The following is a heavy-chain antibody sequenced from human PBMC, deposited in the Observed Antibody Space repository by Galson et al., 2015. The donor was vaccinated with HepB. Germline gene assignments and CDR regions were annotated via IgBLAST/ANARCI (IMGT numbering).Heavy chain of an antibody. V-gene: IGHV1-24*01. CDR3: AGSGSYVVGWFDP. CDR1: GYTLTELS. D-gene: IGHD3-10*01. Sequence: SVKVSCKVSGYTLTELSMHWVRQAPGKGLEWMGGFDPEDGETIYAQKFQGRVTMTEDTSTDTAYMELSSLRSEDTAVYYCAGSGSYVVGWFDPWGQGTLVTVSS. J-gene: IGHJ5*02. CDR2: FDPEDGET.